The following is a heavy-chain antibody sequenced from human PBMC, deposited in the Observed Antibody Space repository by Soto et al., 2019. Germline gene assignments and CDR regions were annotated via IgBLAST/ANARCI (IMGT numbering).Heavy chain of an antibody. V-gene: IGHV1-24*01. Sequence: ASVKVSCKVSGYTLTELSMHWVRQAPGKGLEWMGVFDPEDGETIYAQKFQGRVTITEDTSTDTAYMELSSLRSEDTAVYYCATYPPSGYSYGRFDYWGQGTLVTDSS. CDR3: ATYPPSGYSYGRFDY. CDR2: FDPEDGET. J-gene: IGHJ4*02. D-gene: IGHD5-18*01. CDR1: GYTLTELS.